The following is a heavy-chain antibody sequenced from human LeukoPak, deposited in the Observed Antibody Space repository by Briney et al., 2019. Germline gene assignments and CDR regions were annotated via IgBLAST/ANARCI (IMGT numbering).Heavy chain of an antibody. CDR1: GFTFSSYA. CDR2: ISGGGGST. J-gene: IGHJ4*02. Sequence: GGSLRLSCAASGFTFSSYAMSWVRQAPGQGLEWVSGISGGGGSTKYADSVKGRFTISRDNSKNTLSLQMNSLRAEDTAVYYCAKDLRAILIYYFDYWGQGTLVTVSS. CDR3: AKDLRAILIYYFDY. V-gene: IGHV3-23*01. D-gene: IGHD3-16*01.